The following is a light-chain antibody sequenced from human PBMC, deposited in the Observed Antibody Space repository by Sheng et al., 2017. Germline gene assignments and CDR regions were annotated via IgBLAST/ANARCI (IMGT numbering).Light chain of an antibody. J-gene: IGKJ4*01. CDR3: QQYDDYSIT. CDR2: KAA. Sequence: DIQMTQSPSSLSASVGDRATITCRASQGIRNYLAWYQQKPGKVPKLLIYKAASLNSGVPSRFSGSGSGTEFTLTISSLQPDDFATYYCQQYDDYSITFGGGTKVEIK. CDR1: QGIRNY. V-gene: IGKV1-5*03.